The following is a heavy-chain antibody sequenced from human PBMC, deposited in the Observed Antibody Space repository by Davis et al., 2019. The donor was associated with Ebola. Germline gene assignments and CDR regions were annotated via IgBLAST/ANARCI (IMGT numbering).Heavy chain of an antibody. Sequence: ASVKVSCKASGYTFTGYYMHWVRQAPGQGLEWMGWISAYNGNTNYAQKLQGRVTMTRNTSISTAYMELSSLRSEDTAVYYCARGTRSGDYWCQGTLVTVSS. V-gene: IGHV1-8*02. CDR1: GYTFTGYY. D-gene: IGHD6-19*01. CDR3: ARGTRSGDY. J-gene: IGHJ4*02. CDR2: ISAYNGNT.